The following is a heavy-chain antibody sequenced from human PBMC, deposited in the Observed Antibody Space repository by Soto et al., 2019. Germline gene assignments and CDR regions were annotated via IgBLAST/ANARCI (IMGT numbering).Heavy chain of an antibody. J-gene: IGHJ6*02. D-gene: IGHD2-15*01. CDR2: ISGSGGST. V-gene: IGHV3-23*01. CDR3: AKDLTRSGARGYYYYGMDV. CDR1: GFTFSSYA. Sequence: GGSLRLSCAASGFTFSSYAMSWVRQAPGKGLEWVSAISGSGGSTYYADSVKGRFTISRDNSKNTLYLQMNSLRAEDTAVYYCAKDLTRSGARGYYYYGMDVWGQGTTVTVSS.